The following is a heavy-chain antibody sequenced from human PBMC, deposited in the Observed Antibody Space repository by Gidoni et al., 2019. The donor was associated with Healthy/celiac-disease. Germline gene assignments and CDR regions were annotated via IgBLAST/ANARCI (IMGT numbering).Heavy chain of an antibody. J-gene: IGHJ4*02. D-gene: IGHD3-10*01. CDR2: ISYDGSNK. Sequence: QVQLVESGGGVVQPGRSLRLSCAASGFTFSSYAMPWVRQVPGKGLEWVAVISYDGSNKYYADSVKGRFTISRDNSKNTLYLQMNSLRAEDTAVYYCARDLPVGWGSGSYVYWGQGTLVTVSS. V-gene: IGHV3-30*04. CDR3: ARDLPVGWGSGSYVY. CDR1: GFTFSSYA.